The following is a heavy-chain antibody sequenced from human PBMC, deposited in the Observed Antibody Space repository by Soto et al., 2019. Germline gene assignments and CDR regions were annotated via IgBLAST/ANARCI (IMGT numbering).Heavy chain of an antibody. CDR3: ARIPVDTSMLYCLDP. CDR2: IYYSGNT. J-gene: IGHJ5*02. D-gene: IGHD5-18*01. V-gene: IGHV4-61*08. Sequence: PSETLSLTCTFSVVSVSSGDYYCSWIRQPPGKGLEWIGYIYYSGNTNYNPSLKSRVIISVDTTKNLFSLKLTSVTAADTAVYYCARIPVDTSMLYCLDPWGQGTLVTVSS. CDR1: VVSVSSGDYY.